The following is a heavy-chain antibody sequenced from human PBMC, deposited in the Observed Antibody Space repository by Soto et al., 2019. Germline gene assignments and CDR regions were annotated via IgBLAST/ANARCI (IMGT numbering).Heavy chain of an antibody. CDR1: GFTFSTFA. CDR2: ISCSGGNT. V-gene: IGHV3-23*01. Sequence: PGGSLRLSCAASGFTFSTFAMSWVRQAPGKGLEWVSAISCSGGNTYYADSVKGRFTISRDNAKNSLYLQMNSLRAEDTAVYYCAGGVDEPYCSSTSCYELYYYYYMDVWGKGTTVTVSS. CDR3: AGGVDEPYCSSTSCYELYYYYYMDV. J-gene: IGHJ6*03. D-gene: IGHD2-2*01.